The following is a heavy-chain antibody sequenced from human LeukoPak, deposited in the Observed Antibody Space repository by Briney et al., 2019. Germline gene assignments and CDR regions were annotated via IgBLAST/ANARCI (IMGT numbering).Heavy chain of an antibody. D-gene: IGHD6-13*01. Sequence: ASVKVSCKASGGTFSSYAISWVRQAPGQGLEWMGGIIPIFGTANYAQKFQGRVTITADESTSTAYMELSSLRSEDTAVYYCARGKNPRIYSSSWYYFDYWGQGTLVTVSS. CDR3: ARGKNPRIYSSSWYYFDY. CDR2: IIPIFGTA. J-gene: IGHJ4*02. CDR1: GGTFSSYA. V-gene: IGHV1-69*13.